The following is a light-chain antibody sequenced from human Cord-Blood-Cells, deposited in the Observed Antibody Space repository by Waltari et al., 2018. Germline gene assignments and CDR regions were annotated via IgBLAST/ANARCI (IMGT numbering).Light chain of an antibody. J-gene: IGLJ1*01. CDR3: CSYAGSSTFYV. Sequence: QSALTQPASLSGSPGQSITIPCTGHRGDVGSSYLVSRYQQHPGKAPKLMIYEGSKRPSGVSNRFSGSKSGNTASLTISGLQAEDEADYYCCSYAGSSTFYVFGTGTKVTVL. V-gene: IGLV2-23*01. CDR1: RGDVGSSYL. CDR2: EGS.